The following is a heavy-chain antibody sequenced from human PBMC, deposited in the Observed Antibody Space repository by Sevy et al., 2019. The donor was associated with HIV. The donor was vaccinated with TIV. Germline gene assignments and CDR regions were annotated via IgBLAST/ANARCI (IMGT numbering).Heavy chain of an antibody. CDR2: ISADGSNI. CDR1: GFTFSTYW. Sequence: GGSLRLSCAASGFTFSTYWMHWVRQFPGTGLAWVSRISADGSNIIYADSVKGRSTISRDNAKNTLYLQMNSLRAEDTAIYYCARDMTVAGPSTVDFWGQGTLVTVSS. CDR3: ARDMTVAGPSTVDF. J-gene: IGHJ4*02. V-gene: IGHV3-74*01. D-gene: IGHD6-19*01.